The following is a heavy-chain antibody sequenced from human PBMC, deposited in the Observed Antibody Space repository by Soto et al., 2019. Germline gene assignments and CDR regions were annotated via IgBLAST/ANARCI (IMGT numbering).Heavy chain of an antibody. V-gene: IGHV3-64*04. Sequence: GSLRLSCSASGFTFSSYTMHWVRQAPGKGLEDVSAISTYGGRAYYADSVKGRFTISRDNSKNTLYLQMNSLGAEDTAVYYCAKDKRNCSGGSCYSANWFDPWGQGTLVTVSS. CDR1: GFTFSSYT. D-gene: IGHD2-15*01. J-gene: IGHJ5*02. CDR2: ISTYGGRA. CDR3: AKDKRNCSGGSCYSANWFDP.